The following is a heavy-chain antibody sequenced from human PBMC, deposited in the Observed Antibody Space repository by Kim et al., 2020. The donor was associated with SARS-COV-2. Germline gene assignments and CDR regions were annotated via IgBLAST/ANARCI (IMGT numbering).Heavy chain of an antibody. J-gene: IGHJ4*02. CDR1: GFTFEDYA. Sequence: SLRLSCAASGFTFEDYAMHWVRQAPGKGLEWVSGVSWNSGSIAYADSVKGRFTISRDNAKKSLYLQMNSLRAEDTALYYCAKGLDSSSWYLVDYWGQGTLVTVSS. D-gene: IGHD6-13*01. CDR2: VSWNSGSI. CDR3: AKGLDSSSWYLVDY. V-gene: IGHV3-9*01.